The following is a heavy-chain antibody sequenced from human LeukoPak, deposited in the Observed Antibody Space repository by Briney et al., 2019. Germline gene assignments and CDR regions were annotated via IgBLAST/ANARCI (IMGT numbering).Heavy chain of an antibody. D-gene: IGHD3-10*01. CDR1: GFTFSSYW. V-gene: IGHV3-74*01. Sequence: GRSLRLSCAASGFTFSSYWMHWVRQAPGKGLVWVSRIISDGSSISYADSVKGRFTISRDNAKNSLWLQMDSLRAEDTAVYYCARGSLLWFGELPFDPWGQGTLVTVSS. CDR3: ARGSLLWFGELPFDP. CDR2: IISDGSSI. J-gene: IGHJ5*02.